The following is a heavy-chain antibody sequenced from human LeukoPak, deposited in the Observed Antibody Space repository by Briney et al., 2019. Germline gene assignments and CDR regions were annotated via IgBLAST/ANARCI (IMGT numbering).Heavy chain of an antibody. Sequence: PGRSLRLSCAASGFTFSSYGMHWVRQALGKGLEWVAVISYDGSNKYYADSVKGRFTISRDNSKNTLYLQMNSLRAEDTAVYYCAKDQIVEQLVLLLDYWGQGTLVTVSS. V-gene: IGHV3-30*18. CDR2: ISYDGSNK. CDR1: GFTFSSYG. D-gene: IGHD6-6*01. CDR3: AKDQIVEQLVLLLDY. J-gene: IGHJ4*02.